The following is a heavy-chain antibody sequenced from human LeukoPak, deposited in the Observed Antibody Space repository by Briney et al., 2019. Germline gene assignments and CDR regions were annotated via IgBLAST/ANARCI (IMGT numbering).Heavy chain of an antibody. J-gene: IGHJ4*02. D-gene: IGHD2-15*01. CDR1: GGSISSSSYF. CDR3: ARYRKTADTFYFDY. CDR2: IYYTGST. V-gene: IGHV4-39*01. Sequence: SETLSLTCAVSGGSISSSSYFWGWIRQPPGKGLEWIGNIYYTGSTYYNPSLKSRVTMSVDTSNNQFSLKLSSVTAADTAVYYCARYRKTADTFYFDYWGQGTLVTVSS.